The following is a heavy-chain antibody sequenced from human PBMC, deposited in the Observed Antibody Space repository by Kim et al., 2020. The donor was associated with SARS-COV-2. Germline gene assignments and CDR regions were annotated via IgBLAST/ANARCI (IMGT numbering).Heavy chain of an antibody. V-gene: IGHV4-34*01. Sequence: SETLSLTCAVYGGSFSGYYWSWIRQPPGKGLEWIGEINHSGSTNYNPSLKSRVTISVDSSKNQFSLKLSSVTAADTAVYYCARIRPYYYVSGSFYKGARMDVWGQGTTVTVSS. CDR3: ARIRPYYYVSGSFYKGARMDV. CDR1: GGSFSGYY. CDR2: INHSGST. D-gene: IGHD3-10*01. J-gene: IGHJ6*02.